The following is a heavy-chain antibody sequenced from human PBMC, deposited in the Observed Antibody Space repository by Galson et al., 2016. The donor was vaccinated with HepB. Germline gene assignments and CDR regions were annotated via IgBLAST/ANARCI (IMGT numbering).Heavy chain of an antibody. J-gene: IGHJ4*02. D-gene: IGHD6-19*01. CDR1: GSSIGSNNW. CDR2: IYHTGST. V-gene: IGHV4-4*02. Sequence: SETLSLTCAVSGSSIGSNNWWSWVRQPPGKGLEWIGEIYHTGSTNYNPSLKSRVTISVDTSKNQFSLKLSSVTAADTAVYYCARDPGILVAGKGKWRGFFFDYWGQGTLVTVSS. CDR3: ARDPGILVAGKGKWRGFFFDY.